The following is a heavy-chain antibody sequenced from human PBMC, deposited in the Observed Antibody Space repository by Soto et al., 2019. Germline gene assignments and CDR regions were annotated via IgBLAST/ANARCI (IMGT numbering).Heavy chain of an antibody. J-gene: IGHJ3*02. V-gene: IGHV3-33*01. CDR1: GFTFSSYG. Sequence: PGGSLRLSCAASGFTFSSYGMHWVRQAPGKGLEWVAVIWYDGSNKYYADSVKGRFTISRDNSKNTLYLQMNSLRAEDTAVYYCARDRRLLLGYCSGGSCYFGDAFDIWGQGTMVTVSS. CDR2: IWYDGSNK. CDR3: ARDRRLLLGYCSGGSCYFGDAFDI. D-gene: IGHD2-15*01.